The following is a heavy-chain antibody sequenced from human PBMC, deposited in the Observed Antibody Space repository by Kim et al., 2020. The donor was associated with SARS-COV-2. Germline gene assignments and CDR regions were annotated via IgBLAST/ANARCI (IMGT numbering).Heavy chain of an antibody. CDR2: ISWDGGST. D-gene: IGHD2-2*01. Sequence: GGSLRLSCAASGFTFDDYTMHWVRQAPGKGLEWVSLISWDGGSTYYADSVKGRFTISRDNSKNSLYLQMNSLRTEDTALYYCAKDTTSRPAGMRYYYYGMDVWGQGAPVTVSS. J-gene: IGHJ6*02. CDR3: AKDTTSRPAGMRYYYYGMDV. CDR1: GFTFDDYT. V-gene: IGHV3-43*01.